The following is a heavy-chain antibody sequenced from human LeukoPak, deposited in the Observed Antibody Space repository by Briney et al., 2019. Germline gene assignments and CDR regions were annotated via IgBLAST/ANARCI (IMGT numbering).Heavy chain of an antibody. V-gene: IGHV3-53*01. CDR2: IYSGGST. D-gene: IGHD2/OR15-2a*01. J-gene: IGHJ4*02. CDR3: AREGTTDPF. Sequence: GGSLRLSCVASGFTSNNYAMSWVRQAPGKGLEWVSVIYSGGSTYYADSVKGRFTISRDNSKNTLYLQMNSLRAEDTAVYYCAREGTTDPFWGQGTLVTVSS. CDR1: GFTSNNYA.